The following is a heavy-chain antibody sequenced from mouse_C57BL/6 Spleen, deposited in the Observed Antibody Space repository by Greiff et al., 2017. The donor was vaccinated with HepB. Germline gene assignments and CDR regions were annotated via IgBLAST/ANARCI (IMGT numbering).Heavy chain of an antibody. Sequence: LQESGSELRSPGSSVKLSCKDFDSEVFPIAYMSWVRQKPGHGFEWIGGILPSIGRTIYGEKFEDKATLDADTLSNTAYLELNSLTSEDSAIYYCARLATTVVATDWYFDVWGTGTTVTVSS. CDR1: DSEVFPIAY. CDR3: ARLATTVVATDWYFDV. V-gene: IGHV15-2*01. D-gene: IGHD1-1*01. CDR2: ILPSIGRT. J-gene: IGHJ1*03.